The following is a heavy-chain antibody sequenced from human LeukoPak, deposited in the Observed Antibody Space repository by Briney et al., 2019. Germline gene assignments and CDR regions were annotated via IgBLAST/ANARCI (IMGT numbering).Heavy chain of an antibody. CDR2: IYSSGST. J-gene: IGHJ5*02. CDR3: ARHPTVTTGRWFDP. D-gene: IGHD4-17*01. V-gene: IGHV4-59*08. CDR1: GGSISSYY. Sequence: SETLSLTCTVSGGSISSYYWCWIRQPPGKGLEWIGYIYSSGSTNYNPSLKSRVTISVDTSKNQFSLKLSSVTAADTAVYYCARHPTVTTGRWFDPWGQGTLVTVSS.